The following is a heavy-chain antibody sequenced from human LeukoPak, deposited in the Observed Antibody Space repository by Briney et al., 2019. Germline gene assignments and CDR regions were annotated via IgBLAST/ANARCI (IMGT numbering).Heavy chain of an antibody. D-gene: IGHD3-9*01. J-gene: IGHJ4*02. Sequence: SETLSLTCSVSGDSISSRDYYWSWIRQPPGTSLEWIGYIYYSGSTSYNPSLKSRVTISVDTSKNQFSLRLSSVTAADTAVYYCARVPSRYFDWLFLDYWGQGTLVTVSS. V-gene: IGHV4-30-4*08. CDR1: GDSISSRDYY. CDR2: IYYSGST. CDR3: ARVPSRYFDWLFLDY.